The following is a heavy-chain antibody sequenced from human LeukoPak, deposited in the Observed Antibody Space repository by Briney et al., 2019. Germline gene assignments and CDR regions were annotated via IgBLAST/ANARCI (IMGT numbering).Heavy chain of an antibody. CDR3: ARNPDRRPGYYYMDV. J-gene: IGHJ6*03. V-gene: IGHV3-48*03. D-gene: IGHD3-22*01. Sequence: PGGSLRLSCAASGFTFSSYEMNWVRQAPGKGLEWVSYISSSGSTKYYADSVKGRFTISRDNAKNSLYLQMNSLRAEDTAVYYCARNPDRRPGYYYMDVWGKGTTVTISS. CDR1: GFTFSSYE. CDR2: ISSSGSTK.